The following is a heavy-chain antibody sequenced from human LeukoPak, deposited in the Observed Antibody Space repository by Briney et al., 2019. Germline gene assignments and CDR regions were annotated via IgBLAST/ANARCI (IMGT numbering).Heavy chain of an antibody. CDR1: GFTFSSYS. J-gene: IGHJ4*02. CDR2: ISSSSSYI. CDR3: ASRRPDRGVPIDY. V-gene: IGHV3-21*01. D-gene: IGHD3-10*01. Sequence: GGSLRLSCAASGFTFSSYSMNWVRQAPGKGLEWVSSISSSSSYIYYADSVKGRFTISRDNAKNSLYLQMNSLRAEDTAVYYCASRRPDRGVPIDYWGQGTLVTVSS.